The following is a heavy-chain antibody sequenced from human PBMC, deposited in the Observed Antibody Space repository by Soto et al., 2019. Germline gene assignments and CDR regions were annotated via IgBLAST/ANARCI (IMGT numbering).Heavy chain of an antibody. Sequence: LRDSCGAAGFTCSNYAITRVRQAPGKGLEWVSFISGSGGITYYADSVKGRFTISRDNSKNTLYLQMHSLRAEDTAIYYCEKDANWEDHYWGQGTLVTVSS. CDR3: EKDANWEDHY. CDR1: GFTCSNYA. J-gene: IGHJ4*02. CDR2: ISGSGGIT. D-gene: IGHD1-1*01. V-gene: IGHV3-23*01.